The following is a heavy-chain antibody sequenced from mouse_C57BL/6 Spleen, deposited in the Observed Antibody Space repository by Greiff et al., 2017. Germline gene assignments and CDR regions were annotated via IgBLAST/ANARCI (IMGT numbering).Heavy chain of an antibody. CDR3: ARLYGNYVWDFDV. J-gene: IGHJ1*03. V-gene: IGHV7-3*01. CDR2: IRNKANGYTT. Sequence: EVQVVESGGGLVQPGGSLSLSCAASGFTFTDYYMSWVRQPPGKALEWLGFIRNKANGYTTEYSASVKGRFTISRDNSQSILYLQMNALKAEDRATYYCARLYGNYVWDFDVWGTGTTVTVSA. CDR1: GFTFTDYY. D-gene: IGHD2-1*01.